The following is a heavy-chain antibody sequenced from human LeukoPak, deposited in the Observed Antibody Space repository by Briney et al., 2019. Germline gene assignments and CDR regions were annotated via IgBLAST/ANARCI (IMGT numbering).Heavy chain of an antibody. CDR3: ARSYYDYVWGSYRLPDYWYFDL. Sequence: KPGGSLRLSCAASGFTFSSYSMNWVRQAPGKGLEWVSSISSSSSYIYYADSVKGRFTISRDNAKNSLYLQMNSLRAEDTAVYYCARSYYDYVWGSYRLPDYWYFDLWGRGTLVTVSS. CDR2: ISSSSSYI. D-gene: IGHD3-16*02. J-gene: IGHJ2*01. V-gene: IGHV3-21*01. CDR1: GFTFSSYS.